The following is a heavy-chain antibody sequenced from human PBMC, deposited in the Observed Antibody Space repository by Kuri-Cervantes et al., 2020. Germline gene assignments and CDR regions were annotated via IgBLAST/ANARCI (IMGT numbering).Heavy chain of an antibody. D-gene: IGHD7-27*01. CDR2: ISYDGSNK. CDR3: ARNWGYLDY. Sequence: LPCAASGFTFSSYGMHWVRQAPGKGLEWVAVISYDGSNKYYADSVKGRFTISRDNSKNTLYLQMNSLKVEDTAVYYCARNWGYLDYWGQGRLVTVSS. CDR1: GFTFSSYG. J-gene: IGHJ4*02. V-gene: IGHV3-30*03.